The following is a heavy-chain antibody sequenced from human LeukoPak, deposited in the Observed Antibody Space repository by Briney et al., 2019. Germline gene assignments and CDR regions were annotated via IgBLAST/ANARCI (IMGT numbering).Heavy chain of an antibody. D-gene: IGHD6-6*01. V-gene: IGHV4-34*01. J-gene: IGHJ4*02. CDR2: INHSGST. CDR1: GGSFSGYY. Sequence: SETLSLTCAVYGGSFSGYYWSWIRQPPGKGLEWIGEINHSGSTNYNPSLKSRVTISVDTSKNQFSLKLSSVTAADTAVHYCARGSRIAAQDYWGRGTLVTVSS. CDR3: ARGSRIAAQDY.